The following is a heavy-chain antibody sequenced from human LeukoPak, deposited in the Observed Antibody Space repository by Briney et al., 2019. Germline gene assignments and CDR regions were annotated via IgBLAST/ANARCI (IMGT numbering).Heavy chain of an antibody. CDR1: GFTFSSYS. V-gene: IGHV3-30*05. Sequence: GGSLRLSCAASGFTFSSYSMNWVRQAPGKGLEWVAVISYDGSNKYYADSVKGRFTISRDNSKNTLYLQVNSLRAEGTAMYFCARRGLPSGSSIDYFDYWGQGTLVTVSS. CDR3: ARRGLPSGSSIDYFDY. D-gene: IGHD1-26*01. J-gene: IGHJ4*02. CDR2: ISYDGSNK.